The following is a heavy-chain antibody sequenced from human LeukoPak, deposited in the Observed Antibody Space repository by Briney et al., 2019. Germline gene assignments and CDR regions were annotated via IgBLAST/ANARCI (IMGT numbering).Heavy chain of an antibody. CDR3: ARDPHGYWWFDP. Sequence: GGSLRLSCVASGFTFSNYWMHWVRQAPGKGLVWVSRINSDGSSTTYADSVKGRFTISRDNAKNTLYLQMNSLRAEDTAVYYCARDPHGYWWFDPWGQGTTVTVSS. CDR2: INSDGSST. J-gene: IGHJ5*01. D-gene: IGHD5-18*01. CDR1: GFTFSNYW. V-gene: IGHV3-74*03.